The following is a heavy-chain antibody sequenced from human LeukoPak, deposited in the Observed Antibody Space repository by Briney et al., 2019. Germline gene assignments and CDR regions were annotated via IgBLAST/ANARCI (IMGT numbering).Heavy chain of an antibody. Sequence: HPGGSLRLSCTASGFPFIEYSMNWVRQVPGKGLEWVSYIGIDSRNTKYTDSVTGRFTISANKDKNHMYIQMHSQRVEEQGVYYCARDHNYAFDNWGQGTLVSVAS. CDR2: IGIDSRNT. CDR3: ARDHNYAFDN. V-gene: IGHV3-48*01. D-gene: IGHD1-1*01. J-gene: IGHJ4*01. CDR1: GFPFIEYS.